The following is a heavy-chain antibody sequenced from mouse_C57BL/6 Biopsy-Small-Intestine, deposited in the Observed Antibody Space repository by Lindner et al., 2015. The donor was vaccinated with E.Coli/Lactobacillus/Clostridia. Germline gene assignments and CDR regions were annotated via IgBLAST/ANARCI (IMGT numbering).Heavy chain of an antibody. J-gene: IGHJ3*01. D-gene: IGHD2-4*01. Sequence: VQLQESGPELVKPGASVKLSCKASGYTFTSYDINWVKQRPGQGLEWIGWIYPRDGSTIYNEKFKGKATLTVDTSSSTAYMELHSLTSGDSAVYFCARYDYDGAYWGQGTLVTVSA. V-gene: IGHV1-85*01. CDR3: ARYDYDGAY. CDR2: IYPRDGST. CDR1: GYTFTSYD.